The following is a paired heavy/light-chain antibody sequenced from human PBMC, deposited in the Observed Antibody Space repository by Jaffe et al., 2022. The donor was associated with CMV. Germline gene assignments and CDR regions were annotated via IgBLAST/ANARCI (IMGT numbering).Light chain of an antibody. Sequence: DIQMTQSPSSLSASVGDRVTITCQASQDISNYLNWYQQKPGKAPKLLIYDASNLETGVPSRFSGSGSGTDFTFTISSLQPEDIATYYCQQYDNLPGSYTFGQGTKLEIK. CDR3: QQYDNLPGSYT. V-gene: IGKV1-33*01. J-gene: IGKJ2*01. CDR1: QDISNY. CDR2: DAS.
Heavy chain of an antibody. CDR3: AKDTVVYSSSWYGGLDY. Sequence: EVQLVESGGGLVQPGRSLRLSCAASGFTFDDYAMHWVRQAPGKGLEWVSGISWNSGSIGYADSVKGRFTISRDNAKNSLYLQMNSLRAEDTALYYCAKDTVVYSSSWYGGLDYWGQGTLVTVSS. D-gene: IGHD6-13*01. J-gene: IGHJ4*02. CDR1: GFTFDDYA. CDR2: ISWNSGSI. V-gene: IGHV3-9*01.